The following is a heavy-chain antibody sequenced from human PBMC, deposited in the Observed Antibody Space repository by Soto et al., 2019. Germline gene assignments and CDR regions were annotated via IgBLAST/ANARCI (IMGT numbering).Heavy chain of an antibody. J-gene: IGHJ4*02. CDR3: AREAGSGSYYPEDY. CDR1: GYTFPNYG. Sequence: QVQLVQSGTEVKTPGTSVKVSCKASGYTFPNYGFSWVRQAPGQGLEWMGWISAYNGDTDYAQKFQGRLIMTRDTSTSPVYMELRSLTSDDTAVYYCAREAGSGSYYPEDYWGQGTLITVSS. D-gene: IGHD1-26*01. CDR2: ISAYNGDT. V-gene: IGHV1-18*04.